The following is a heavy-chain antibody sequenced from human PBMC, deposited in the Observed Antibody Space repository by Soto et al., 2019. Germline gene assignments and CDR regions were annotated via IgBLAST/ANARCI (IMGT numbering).Heavy chain of an antibody. J-gene: IGHJ5*02. Sequence: EVQLVESGGGLVKPGGSLRLSCAASGFTFNTYTMNWVRQAPGKGLEWVSSISSSGSYISNADSLKGRFTISRDNAKNSLYLQMNSLRAEDTAVYYCARGAYYDSSGYRWFDPWGQGTLVTVSS. V-gene: IGHV3-21*01. CDR3: ARGAYYDSSGYRWFDP. CDR2: ISSSGSYI. D-gene: IGHD3-22*01. CDR1: GFTFNTYT.